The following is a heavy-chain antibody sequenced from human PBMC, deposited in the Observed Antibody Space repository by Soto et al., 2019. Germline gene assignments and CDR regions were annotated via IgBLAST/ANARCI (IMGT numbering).Heavy chain of an antibody. V-gene: IGHV2-26*01. Sequence: QVTLKESGPVLVKPTETLTLTCTVSGFSLSNARMGVSWIRQPPGKALEWLAHIFSNDEKSYSTSLKSRLTISKDTSKSQVVLTMTNMDAVDTATYFCARGDGNDILTGFDAFDIWGQGTMVTVSS. J-gene: IGHJ3*02. CDR3: ARGDGNDILTGFDAFDI. CDR2: IFSNDEK. D-gene: IGHD3-9*01. CDR1: GFSLSNARMG.